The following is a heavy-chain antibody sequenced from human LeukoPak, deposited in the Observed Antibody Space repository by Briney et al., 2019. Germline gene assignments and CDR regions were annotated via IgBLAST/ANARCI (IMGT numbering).Heavy chain of an antibody. CDR1: GFTFSDYS. CDR3: AKVAVEYYYGSGSFDY. J-gene: IGHJ4*02. Sequence: PGGSLRLSCAASGFTFSDYSMNWVRQAPGKGLEWVSSISGTSNYIFYADSVKGRFTISRDNAKNSLYLQMNSLRAEDTAVYYCAKVAVEYYYGSGSFDYWGQGTLVTVSS. V-gene: IGHV3-21*01. CDR2: ISGTSNYI. D-gene: IGHD3-10*01.